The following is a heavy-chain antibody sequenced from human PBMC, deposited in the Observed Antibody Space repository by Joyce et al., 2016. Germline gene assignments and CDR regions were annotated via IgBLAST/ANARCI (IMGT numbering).Heavy chain of an antibody. CDR3: ARYSSAWHDGFDL. D-gene: IGHD4-11*01. CDR1: GFTFGSFW. V-gene: IGHV3-74*01. CDR2: IKPDGSDT. J-gene: IGHJ3*01. Sequence: EVQLVESGGGLVQPGGSLRISCTASGFTFGSFWMHWVRQVPGKGLLWVSLIKPDGSDTTYADSVRGRFTISRDNANYTLFLQMNSLRVEDTGVYYCARYSSAWHDGFDLWGQGTVVAVSS.